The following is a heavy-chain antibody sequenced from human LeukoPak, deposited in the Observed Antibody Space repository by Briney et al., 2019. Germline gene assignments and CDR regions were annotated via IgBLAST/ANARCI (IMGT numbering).Heavy chain of an antibody. V-gene: IGHV4-61*02. CDR2: IYASGNT. D-gene: IGHD2-15*01. Sequence: PSQTLSLTCTVSGGSISSDTYYWSWIRQPAGKGLEWIVRIYASGNTNYSPSLKGRVTISVDTSKNQFSLKLNSVTAADTAVYYCAGTRRYCSGGSCYNWFDPWGQGTLVTVSS. J-gene: IGHJ5*02. CDR1: GGSISSDTYY. CDR3: AGTRRYCSGGSCYNWFDP.